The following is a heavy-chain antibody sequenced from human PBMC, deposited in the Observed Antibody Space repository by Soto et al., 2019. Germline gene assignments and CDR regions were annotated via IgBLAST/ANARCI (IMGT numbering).Heavy chain of an antibody. CDR3: ARDRPHYGSGSYTVESLDY. Sequence: QVQLQESGPGLVKPSQTLSLTCTVSGGSISSGGYYWSWIRQHPGKGLEWIGYIYYSGSTYYNPSLKSRVTISVDTSXNXFAXKLSSVTAADTAVYYCARDRPHYGSGSYTVESLDYWGQGTLVTVSS. CDR2: IYYSGST. CDR1: GGSISSGGYY. J-gene: IGHJ4*02. V-gene: IGHV4-31*03. D-gene: IGHD3-10*01.